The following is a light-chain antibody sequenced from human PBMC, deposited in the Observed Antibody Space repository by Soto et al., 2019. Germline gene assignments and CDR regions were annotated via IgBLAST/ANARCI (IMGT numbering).Light chain of an antibody. CDR1: QGISNY. CDR3: QKYSSVIT. V-gene: IGKV1-27*01. CDR2: AAS. Sequence: DIQMTQSPASLSASVGDRVTITCRASQGISNYLAWYQQKPGKVPKLLIYAASTLQSGVPSRFSGSGSGTDFTLTITSLQPEDVATYYCQKYSSVITFGQGTRLDI. J-gene: IGKJ5*01.